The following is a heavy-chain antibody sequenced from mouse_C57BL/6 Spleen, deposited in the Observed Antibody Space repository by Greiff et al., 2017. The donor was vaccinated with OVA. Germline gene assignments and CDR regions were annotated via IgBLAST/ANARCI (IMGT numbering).Heavy chain of an antibody. J-gene: IGHJ2*01. CDR3: ARRGSNYVYFDY. V-gene: IGHV1-80*01. Sequence: VQRAESGAELVKPGASVKISCKASGYAFSSYWMNWVKQRPGKGLEWIGQIYPGDGDTNYNGKFKGKATLTADKSSSTAYMQLSSLTSEDSAVYFCARRGSNYVYFDYWGQGTTLTVSS. CDR1: GYAFSSYW. CDR2: IYPGDGDT. D-gene: IGHD2-5*01.